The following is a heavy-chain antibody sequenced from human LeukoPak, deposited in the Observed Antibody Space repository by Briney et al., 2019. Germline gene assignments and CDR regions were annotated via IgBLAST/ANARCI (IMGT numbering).Heavy chain of an antibody. CDR2: INPNSGGT. D-gene: IGHD3-10*01. Sequence: ASVKVSCKASGYTFTGYYMHWVRQAPGQGLELMGLINPNSGGTKYAQKFQCRVSMTRDTSISTAYMELSRLRSDDTAVYYCARTPVGTMVRGGLYYYGMDVWGQGTTVTVSS. CDR3: ARTPVGTMVRGGLYYYGMDV. CDR1: GYTFTGYY. V-gene: IGHV1-2*02. J-gene: IGHJ6*02.